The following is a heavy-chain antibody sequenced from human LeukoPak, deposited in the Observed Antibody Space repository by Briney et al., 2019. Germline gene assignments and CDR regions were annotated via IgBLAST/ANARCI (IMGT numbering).Heavy chain of an antibody. Sequence: PGGSLRLSCAASGFTFSSYEMNWVRQAPGKGLEWVSYISNSGSTIYYADSVKGRFTISRDNAKNSLYLQMDSLRAGDTAVYYCAREACNGNSCYLLDYWGQGTLVTVSS. CDR3: AREACNGNSCYLLDY. CDR1: GFTFSSYE. D-gene: IGHD2-15*01. V-gene: IGHV3-48*03. J-gene: IGHJ4*02. CDR2: ISNSGSTI.